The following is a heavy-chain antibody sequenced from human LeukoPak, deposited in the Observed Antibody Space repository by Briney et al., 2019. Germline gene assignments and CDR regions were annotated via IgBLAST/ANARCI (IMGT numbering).Heavy chain of an antibody. J-gene: IGHJ4*02. CDR1: GGSISGYY. CDR3: ARYCGSGSCFSFEY. Sequence: SETLSLTCTVSGGSISGYYWSWIRQPPGKGLEWIGYVYYSGGANYNPSLKSRVTISVDTSKNQFSLKLSAVTAADTAVYYCARYCGSGSCFSFEYWGQGTLVTVSS. D-gene: IGHD2-15*01. V-gene: IGHV4-59*08. CDR2: VYYSGGA.